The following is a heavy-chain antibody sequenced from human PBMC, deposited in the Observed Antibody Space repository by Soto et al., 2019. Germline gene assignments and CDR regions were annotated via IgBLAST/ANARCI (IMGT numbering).Heavy chain of an antibody. J-gene: IGHJ6*03. D-gene: IGHD2-21*02. V-gene: IGHV4-39*01. Sequence: SETLSLTCTVSGGSISSSSYYWGWIRQPPGKGLEWIGSIYYSGSTYYNPSLKSRVTISVDTSKNQFSLKLSSVTAADTAVYYCARLIAVTARDYYYMDVWGKGTTVTVSS. CDR1: GGSISSSSYY. CDR3: ARLIAVTARDYYYMDV. CDR2: IYYSGST.